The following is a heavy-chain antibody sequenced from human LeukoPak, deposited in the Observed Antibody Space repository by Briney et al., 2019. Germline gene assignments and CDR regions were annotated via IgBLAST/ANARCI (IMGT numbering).Heavy chain of an antibody. J-gene: IGHJ6*03. V-gene: IGHV4-59*01. CDR2: IYYSGST. Sequence: SETLSLTCAVYGGSFSGYYWSWIRQPPGKGLEWIGYIYYSGSTNYNPSLKSRVTISVDTSKNQFSLKLSSVTAADTAVYYCARAGYYYYMDVWGKGTTVTISS. CDR3: ARAGYYYYMDV. CDR1: GGSFSGYY.